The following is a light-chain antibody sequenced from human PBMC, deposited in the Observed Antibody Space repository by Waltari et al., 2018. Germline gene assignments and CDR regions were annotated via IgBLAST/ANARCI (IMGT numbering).Light chain of an antibody. CDR3: SSYTSHTTRV. Sequence: QAALTQPASVSASLGQSITISCTGTSSDVGDNDYVSWYQQHPGKAPKLMLFSVSNRHSGVSARFSGSRSGNTASLTIAGLQAEDGADYYCSSYTSHTTRVFGGGTELTVL. V-gene: IGLV2-14*03. CDR1: SSDVGDNDY. CDR2: SVS. J-gene: IGLJ2*01.